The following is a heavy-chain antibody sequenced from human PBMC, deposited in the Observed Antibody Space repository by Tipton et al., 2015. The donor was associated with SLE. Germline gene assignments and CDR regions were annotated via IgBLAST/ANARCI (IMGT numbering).Heavy chain of an antibody. CDR2: IVPSAGST. V-gene: IGHV1-46*01. J-gene: IGHJ4*02. Sequence: QLVQSGAEVKKPGASVKVSCKASGFTFTSYYIHWVRQAPGQGLEWMGIIVPSAGSTNYAQKFQGRVTMTRDTSTSTVCMELSSLTSEDTAVYYCARDSRYFDWFSSSGFDSWGQGTLVTVSS. CDR1: GFTFTSYY. D-gene: IGHD3-9*01. CDR3: ARDSRYFDWFSSSGFDS.